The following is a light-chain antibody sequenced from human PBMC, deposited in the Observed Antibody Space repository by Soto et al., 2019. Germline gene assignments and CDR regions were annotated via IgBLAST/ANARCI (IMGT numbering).Light chain of an antibody. CDR1: QSISSW. Sequence: IQMTQSPASLAASVGDRVTITCRASQSISSWLAWYQQEPGKAPKLLIYDASSLESGVPSRFSGSGSGTEFTLTISSLQPDDFATYYCQHYNSYSPWTFGQGTKVDNK. J-gene: IGKJ1*01. V-gene: IGKV1-5*01. CDR2: DAS. CDR3: QHYNSYSPWT.